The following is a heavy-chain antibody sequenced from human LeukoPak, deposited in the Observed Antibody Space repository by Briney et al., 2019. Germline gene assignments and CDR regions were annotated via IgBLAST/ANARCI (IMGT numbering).Heavy chain of an antibody. D-gene: IGHD3-22*01. CDR3: ARDPNYYDSSGYRVGDYYYYYMDV. CDR1: GFTFSSYS. Sequence: PGGSLRLPCTASGFTFSSYSMNWVRQAPGKGLEWVSSISSSSSYIYYADSVKGRFTISRDNAKNSLYLQMNSLRAEDTAVYYCARDPNYYDSSGYRVGDYYYYYMDVWGKGTTVTISS. V-gene: IGHV3-21*01. CDR2: ISSSSSYI. J-gene: IGHJ6*03.